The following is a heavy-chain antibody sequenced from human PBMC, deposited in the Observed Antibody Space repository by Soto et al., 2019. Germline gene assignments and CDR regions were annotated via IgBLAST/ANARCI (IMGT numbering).Heavy chain of an antibody. CDR3: TTGYYYDSSGYVTRDAFDI. V-gene: IGHV3-15*01. J-gene: IGHJ3*02. CDR1: GFTFSNAW. Sequence: GSLRLSCAASGFTFSNAWMSWVRQAPGKGLEWVGRIKSKTDGGTTGYAAPVKGRFTISRDDSKNTLYLQMNSLKTEDTAVYYCTTGYYYDSSGYVTRDAFDIWGQGTMVTVSS. CDR2: IKSKTDGGTT. D-gene: IGHD3-22*01.